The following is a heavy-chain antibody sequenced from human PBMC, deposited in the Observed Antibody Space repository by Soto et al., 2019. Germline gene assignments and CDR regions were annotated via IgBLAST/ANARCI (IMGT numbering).Heavy chain of an antibody. J-gene: IGHJ4*02. CDR3: ASLVYEDYDFWSGYRDFDY. V-gene: IGHV3-7*01. CDR2: IKQDGSEK. CDR1: GFTFSSYW. D-gene: IGHD3-3*01. Sequence: GGSLRLSCAASGFTFSSYWMSWVRQAPGKGLEWVANIKQDGSEKYYVDSVKGRFTISRDNAKNSLYLKMNGLRAEDTAVYYCASLVYEDYDFWSGYRDFDYWGQGTLVTVSS.